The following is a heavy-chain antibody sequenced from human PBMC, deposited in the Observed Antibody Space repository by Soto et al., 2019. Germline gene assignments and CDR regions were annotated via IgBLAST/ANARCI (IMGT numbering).Heavy chain of an antibody. CDR3: ARDYYYDSRSSSVNWFDP. D-gene: IGHD3-22*01. J-gene: IGHJ5*02. CDR2: INMDGTKT. CDR1: EFTFSKYW. Sequence: AGGSLRLSCVASEFTFSKYWMHWVRQARGKGLVWVSRINMDGTKTAYADSVKGRFTVSRDNANNTLYLQMNSLGVEETAVYYCARDYYYDSRSSSVNWFDPWGQGTLVTVSS. V-gene: IGHV3-74*01.